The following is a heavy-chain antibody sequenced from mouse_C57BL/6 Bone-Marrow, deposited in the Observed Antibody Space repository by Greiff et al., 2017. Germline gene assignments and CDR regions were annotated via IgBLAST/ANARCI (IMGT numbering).Heavy chain of an antibody. V-gene: IGHV3-8*01. Sequence: VQLKESGPGLAKPSQTLSLTCSVTGYSITSDYWNWIRKFPGNKLEYMGYISYSGSTYYNPSPKSRISITRDTSKNQYYLQLNSVTTEDTSTYYCARGGDDYGPNYYAMDYWGQGTSVTVSS. D-gene: IGHD2-4*01. J-gene: IGHJ4*01. CDR2: ISYSGST. CDR1: GYSITSDY. CDR3: ARGGDDYGPNYYAMDY.